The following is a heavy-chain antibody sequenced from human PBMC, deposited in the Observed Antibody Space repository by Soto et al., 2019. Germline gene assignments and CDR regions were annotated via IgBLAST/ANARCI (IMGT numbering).Heavy chain of an antibody. V-gene: IGHV5-10-1*01. D-gene: IGHD3-22*01. Sequence: GESLKISCKGSGYSFAGYWITWVRQKPGKGLEWMGRIGPSDSQTYYSPSFRGHVTISATKSITTVFLQWSSLRASDTAMYYCARQIYDSDTGPNFQYYFDSWGQGTPVTVSS. CDR1: GYSFAGYW. CDR3: ARQIYDSDTGPNFQYYFDS. CDR2: IGPSDSQT. J-gene: IGHJ4*02.